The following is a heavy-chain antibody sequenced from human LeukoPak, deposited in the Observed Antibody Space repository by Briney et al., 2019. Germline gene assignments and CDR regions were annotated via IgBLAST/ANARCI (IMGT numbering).Heavy chain of an antibody. J-gene: IGHJ4*02. V-gene: IGHV4-59*08. CDR3: ARWNPVTTSIDY. Sequence: SETLSLTCSVSGGILNSFYWTWIRQPPGKGLEYIGYVYYTGSTNYNPSLKSRVTLRADTSKNQFSLELTSVTAADTAVYYCARWNPVTTSIDYWGQGILVAVSS. CDR1: GGILNSFY. D-gene: IGHD4-17*01. CDR2: VYYTGST.